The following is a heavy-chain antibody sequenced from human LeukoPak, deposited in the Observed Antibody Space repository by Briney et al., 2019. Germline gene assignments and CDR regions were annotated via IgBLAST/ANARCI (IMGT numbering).Heavy chain of an antibody. V-gene: IGHV1-69*06. CDR1: GGTVSSYA. CDR2: IIPIFGTA. D-gene: IGHD3-3*01. Sequence: ASVKVSCKASGGTVSSYAISWVRQAPGQGLEWRGGIIPIFGTANYAQKFQGRVTITADKSTSTAYMELRSLRSDDTAVYYCARDFPPLRGYYDFWKPFDYWGQGTLVTVSS. J-gene: IGHJ4*02. CDR3: ARDFPPLRGYYDFWKPFDY.